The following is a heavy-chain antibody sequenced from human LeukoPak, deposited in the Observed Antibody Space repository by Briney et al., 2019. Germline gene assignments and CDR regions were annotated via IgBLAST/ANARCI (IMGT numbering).Heavy chain of an antibody. CDR2: IYYSGTT. V-gene: IGHV4-39*01. CDR1: GGSISSSGYY. Sequence: SETLSLTCIVSGGSISSSGYYWAWIRQPPGKGREWVGSIYYSGTTYYHPSLKGRVTISLDTSRNHFFLKLTSVTAADTAVYFCARHPSGYYDHWGQGTPVTVSS. CDR3: ARHPSGYYDH. J-gene: IGHJ4*02. D-gene: IGHD3-3*01.